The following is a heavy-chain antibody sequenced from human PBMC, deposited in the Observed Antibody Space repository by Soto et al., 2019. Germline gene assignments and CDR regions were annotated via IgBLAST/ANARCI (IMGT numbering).Heavy chain of an antibody. CDR1: GYSFLYYA. V-gene: IGHV1-18*01. J-gene: IGHJ4*02. D-gene: IGHD6-19*01. CDR3: AVRGSGTSKALLG. Sequence: QVQLVQSGAEVRKPGASVKVSCKASGYSFLYYAITWVRQAPGQGLEWMGWISPYNENTKIGERVQGRVTISTDTSATTAYLELKSRTTDATAVYYCAVRGSGTSKALLGWGQGTLVTVSS. CDR2: ISPYNENT.